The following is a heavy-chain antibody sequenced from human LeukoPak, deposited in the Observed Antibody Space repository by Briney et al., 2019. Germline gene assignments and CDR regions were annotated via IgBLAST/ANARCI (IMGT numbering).Heavy chain of an antibody. D-gene: IGHD3-3*01. CDR3: ARAPIFGVVAYYFDY. V-gene: IGHV1-69*13. CDR1: GGTFSSYA. CDR2: IIPIFGTA. Sequence: SVKVSCKASGGTFSSYAISWVRQAPGQGLEWMGGIIPIFGTANYAQKFQGRVTITADESTNTDYMELSSLRSEDTAVYYCARAPIFGVVAYYFDYWGQGTLVTVSS. J-gene: IGHJ4*02.